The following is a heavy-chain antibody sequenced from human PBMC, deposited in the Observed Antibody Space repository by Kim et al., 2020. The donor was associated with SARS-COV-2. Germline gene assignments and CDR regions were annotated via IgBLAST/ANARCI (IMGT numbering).Heavy chain of an antibody. V-gene: IGHV3-53*01. CDR2: IYADGRT. CDR1: GFIVSSNH. D-gene: IGHD1-26*01. CDR3: ARDGTYRLEN. J-gene: IGHJ4*02. Sequence: GGSLRLSCAASGFIVSSNHMTWVRQAPGKGLEWVSIIYADGRTFYADSVEGRFTISRDSSKNTLYLQMNSLRADDTAVYYCARDGTYRLENWGQGTLLT.